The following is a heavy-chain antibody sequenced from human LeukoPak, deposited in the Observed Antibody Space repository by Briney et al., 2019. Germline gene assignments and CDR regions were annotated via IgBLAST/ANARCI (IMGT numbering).Heavy chain of an antibody. CDR3: AKASSPHYTDV. V-gene: IGHV1-18*01. Sequence: ASGKVSSKACGYTLPELSMQWVREAPGKGLEWMGWISAYNGNTNYAQKLQGRVTMTTDTSTSTAYMELRSLRSDDTAVYYCAKASSPHYTDVWGKGTTVTVSS. CDR2: ISAYNGNT. CDR1: GYTLPELS. D-gene: IGHD6-13*01. J-gene: IGHJ6*03.